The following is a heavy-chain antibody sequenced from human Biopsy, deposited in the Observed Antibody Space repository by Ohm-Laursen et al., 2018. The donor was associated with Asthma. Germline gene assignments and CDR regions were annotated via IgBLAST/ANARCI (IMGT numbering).Heavy chain of an antibody. CDR2: LIPVLGTP. V-gene: IGHV1-69*13. CDR3: ARGYSGSDRIVYYYSGLEV. CDR1: GDSLSNYA. D-gene: IGHD5-12*01. J-gene: IGHJ6*02. Sequence: VASVKVSCKASGDSLSNYAISWVRQAPGQGLEWMGGLIPVLGTPDHAQMFEGRVTITADGSTSTAYMELSSLSSEDTAVYYCARGYSGSDRIVYYYSGLEVWGQGTTVTVSS.